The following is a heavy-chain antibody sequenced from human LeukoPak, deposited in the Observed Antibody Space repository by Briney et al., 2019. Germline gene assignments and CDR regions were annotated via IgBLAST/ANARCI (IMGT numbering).Heavy chain of an antibody. J-gene: IGHJ3*02. CDR3: ARYIVSYPHDAFDI. CDR1: GGSISSSNW. V-gene: IGHV4-4*02. D-gene: IGHD1-26*01. Sequence: SGTLSLTCAVSGGSISSSNWWSWVRQPPGKGLEWIGEIYYSGSTSYNPSLKSRVTISVDTSKKQFSLKLSSVTAADTAFYYCARYIVSYPHDAFDIWGQGTMVTVSS. CDR2: IYYSGST.